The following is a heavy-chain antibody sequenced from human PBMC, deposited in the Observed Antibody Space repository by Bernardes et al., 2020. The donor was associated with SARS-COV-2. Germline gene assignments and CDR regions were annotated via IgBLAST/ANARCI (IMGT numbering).Heavy chain of an antibody. CDR3: VKDGALTIFGVVTSYYYYGMDV. J-gene: IGHJ6*02. CDR2: ISSNGGST. D-gene: IGHD3-3*01. Sequence: GALRLSCSASGFTFSSYAMHWVRQAPGKGLEYVSAISSNGGSTYYADSVKGRFTISRDNSKNTLYLQMSSLRAEDTAVYYCVKDGALTIFGVVTSYYYYGMDVWGQGTTVTVSS. CDR1: GFTFSSYA. V-gene: IGHV3-64D*08.